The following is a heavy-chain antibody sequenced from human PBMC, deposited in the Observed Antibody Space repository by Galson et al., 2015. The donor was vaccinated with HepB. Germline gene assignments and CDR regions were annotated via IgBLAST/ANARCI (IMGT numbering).Heavy chain of an antibody. V-gene: IGHV3-33*01. CDR2: IWYDGSNK. D-gene: IGHD5-24*01. J-gene: IGHJ4*02. Sequence: SLRLSCAASGFTFSSYGMHWVRQAPGKGLEWVAVIWYDGSNKYYADSVKGRFTISRDNSKNTLYLQMNSLRAEDTAVYYCARETDGYGGYFDYWGQGTLVTVSS. CDR3: ARETDGYGGYFDY. CDR1: GFTFSSYG.